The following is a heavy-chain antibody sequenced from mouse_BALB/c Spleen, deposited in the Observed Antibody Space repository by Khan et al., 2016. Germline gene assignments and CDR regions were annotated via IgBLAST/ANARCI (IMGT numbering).Heavy chain of an antibody. V-gene: IGHV1-87*01. CDR2: IYPGDGDT. Sequence: QVRLQQSGADLARPGASVKLSCKASGYTFTNYWMQWVKQRPGQGLEWIGAIYPGDGDTRYTQKCKGKATLTADKSSTTAYMQLSSLSSEDSAVYYCARSKIRGYFDYWGQGTTLTVSS. CDR3: ARSKIRGYFDY. CDR1: GYTFTNYW. J-gene: IGHJ2*01. D-gene: IGHD2-4*01.